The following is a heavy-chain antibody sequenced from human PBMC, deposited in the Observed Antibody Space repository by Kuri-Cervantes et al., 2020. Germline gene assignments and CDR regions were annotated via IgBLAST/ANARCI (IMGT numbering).Heavy chain of an antibody. V-gene: IGHV1-69*13. CDR3: ARVGGYCSSTSCYTSWGYYYYGMDV. CDR1: GGTFSSYA. CDR2: IIPIFGTA. J-gene: IGHJ6*02. D-gene: IGHD2-2*02. Sequence: LVKVSCKASGGTFSSYAISWVRQAPGQGLEWMGGIIPIFGTANYAQKFQGRVTITADESTSTAYMELSSLRSEDTAVYYCARVGGYCSSTSCYTSWGYYYYGMDVWGQGTTVTVSS.